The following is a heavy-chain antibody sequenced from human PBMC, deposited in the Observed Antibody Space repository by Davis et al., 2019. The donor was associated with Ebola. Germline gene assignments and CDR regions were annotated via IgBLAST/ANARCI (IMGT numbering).Heavy chain of an antibody. J-gene: IGHJ4*02. CDR3: ARGRDSSSSVYFDY. CDR2: ISGSGGST. CDR1: GFTFSSYW. V-gene: IGHV3-23*01. D-gene: IGHD6-6*01. Sequence: GGSLRLSCAASGFTFSSYWMSWVRQAPGKGLEWVSAISGSGGSTYYADSVKGRFTISRDNAKNSLYLQMNSLGDEATAVYYCARGRDSSSSVYFDYWGQGTLVTVSS.